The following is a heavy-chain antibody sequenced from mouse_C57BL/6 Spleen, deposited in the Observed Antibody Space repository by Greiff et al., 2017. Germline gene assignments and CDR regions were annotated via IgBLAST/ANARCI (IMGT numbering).Heavy chain of an antibody. V-gene: IGHV5-2*01. CDR2: VNSDGGRN. Sequence: EVQLVESGGGLVQPGESLKLSCESHEYEFPSHDMSWVRKTPEKRLELVAAVNSDGGRNYYPDTMERRFIISRDNTKQTLYLQMSSLRSEYTALYNCASGGDYGAMDYWGQGTSVTVSS. CDR3: ASGGDYGAMDY. CDR1: EYEFPSHD. D-gene: IGHD2-4*01. J-gene: IGHJ4*01.